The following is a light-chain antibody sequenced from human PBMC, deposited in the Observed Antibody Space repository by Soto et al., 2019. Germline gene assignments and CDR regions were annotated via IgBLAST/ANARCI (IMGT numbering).Light chain of an antibody. CDR2: AAS. CDR3: QQSYSTPRFT. CDR1: QSISSY. J-gene: IGKJ4*01. Sequence: DIQMTQSPSSLSASVGDRVTITCRASQSISSYLNWYQQKPGKAPKLLIYAASSLQSGVPSRFSGSGSGTDFTLIISSLQPEDFATYYCQQSYSTPRFTFGGGTKVEIK. V-gene: IGKV1-39*01.